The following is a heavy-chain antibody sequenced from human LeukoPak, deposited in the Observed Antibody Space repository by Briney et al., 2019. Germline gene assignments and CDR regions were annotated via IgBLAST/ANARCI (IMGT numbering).Heavy chain of an antibody. V-gene: IGHV3-23*01. D-gene: IGHD6-13*01. CDR2: ISGSGGST. J-gene: IGHJ4*02. CDR3: AKDPHGSSWFDY. CDR1: GFTFSSYA. Sequence: GGSLRLSCAASGFTFSSYAMSWVRQAPGKGLEWVSAISGSGGSTYYADSVKGRFTISRDNSKNTLYLQMNSLRAEGTAVYYCAKDPHGSSWFDYWGQGTLVTVSS.